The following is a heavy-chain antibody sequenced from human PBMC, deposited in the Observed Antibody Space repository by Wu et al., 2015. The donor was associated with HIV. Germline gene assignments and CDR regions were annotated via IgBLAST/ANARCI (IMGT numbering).Heavy chain of an antibody. CDR2: INPNTGAA. CDR3: AKGGYSYGSNWFDP. J-gene: IGHJ5*02. CDR1: GYSFSAYY. D-gene: IGHD5-18*01. Sequence: QVQLVQSGAEVKNPGASMRVSCKTSGYSFSAYYMHWVRQAPGQGLEWMGRINPNTGAADSAQKFQGRVTLTRDTSVNTAYMVLSRLRSDDTAVYYCAKGGYSYGSNWFDPWGQGTLVTVSS. V-gene: IGHV1-2*02.